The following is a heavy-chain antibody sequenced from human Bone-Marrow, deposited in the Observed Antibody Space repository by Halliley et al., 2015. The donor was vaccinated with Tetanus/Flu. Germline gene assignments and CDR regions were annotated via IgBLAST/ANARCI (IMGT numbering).Heavy chain of an antibody. Sequence: TLSLTCSVSGGAIRSAGKFWTWIRQSPGKGLEWIGHSYFSGNPHYSPSLRSRVTISVEPSKNQFSLTLSSVTAGDTATYYCVRVYGDYMFDYWGQGTQVTVSS. J-gene: IGHJ4*02. CDR3: VRVYGDYMFDY. CDR1: GGAIRSAGKF. V-gene: IGHV4-30-4*01. CDR2: SYFSGNP. D-gene: IGHD4-17*01.